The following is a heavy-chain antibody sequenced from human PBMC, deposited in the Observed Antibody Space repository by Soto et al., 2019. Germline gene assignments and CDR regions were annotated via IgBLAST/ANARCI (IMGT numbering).Heavy chain of an antibody. V-gene: IGHV3-30*03. J-gene: IGHJ4*02. Sequence: PGGSLRLSCAASGFTFSSYGMHWVRQAPGKGLEWVAVISYDGGSNKYYADSVKGRFTISRDNSKNTLSLQMNSLRADDTAMYYCARDPGSDYYPIDYWGLGTLVTVSS. CDR1: GFTFSSYG. CDR2: ISYDGGSNK. D-gene: IGHD3-22*01. CDR3: ARDPGSDYYPIDY.